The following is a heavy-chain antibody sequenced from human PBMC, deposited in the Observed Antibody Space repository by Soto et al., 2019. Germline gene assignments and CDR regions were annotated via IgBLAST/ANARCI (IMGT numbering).Heavy chain of an antibody. CDR2: NNSDESST. Sequence: GSLRLYCPASGFTFSSYWLRWVRQAPGKGLVWVSRNNSDESSTSYAETVKGRFTNSRDNAKNTLYPQMNSLRAEDTAVYYCAIRASYYDSSGYFDYWGQGT. D-gene: IGHD3-22*01. CDR1: GFTFSSYW. J-gene: IGHJ4*02. V-gene: IGHV3-74*01. CDR3: AIRASYYDSSGYFDY.